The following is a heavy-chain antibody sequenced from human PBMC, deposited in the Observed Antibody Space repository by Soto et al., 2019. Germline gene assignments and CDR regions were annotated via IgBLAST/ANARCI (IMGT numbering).Heavy chain of an antibody. V-gene: IGHV1-69*01. Sequence: HVQLVQSGAEVKKPGSAVKVSCRASGGTFNRHAISWVRQAPGQGLEWMGGIIRMLNKVNYVEKLQGRVTITADESTTTVYMELSSLTSEDTAVYFCARDQGGTRGYSGYDAFDYWGQGTLVTVSS. J-gene: IGHJ4*02. CDR3: ARDQGGTRGYSGYDAFDY. CDR2: IIRMLNKV. D-gene: IGHD5-12*01. CDR1: GGTFNRHA.